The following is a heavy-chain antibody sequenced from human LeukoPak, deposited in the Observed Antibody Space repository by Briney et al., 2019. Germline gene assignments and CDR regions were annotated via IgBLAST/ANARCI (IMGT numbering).Heavy chain of an antibody. D-gene: IGHD4-17*01. CDR2: ISGSGGRT. J-gene: IGHJ4*02. V-gene: IGHV3-23*01. Sequence: AGGSLRLSCAASGFTFSRSAMSWVRQSPGKGLEWVSAISGSGGRTFYADSVKGRFTISRDNSKTVLYLQMNSLRAEDTAVYYCARDNGDYFDYWGQGTLVTVSS. CDR3: ARDNGDYFDY. CDR1: GFTFSRSA.